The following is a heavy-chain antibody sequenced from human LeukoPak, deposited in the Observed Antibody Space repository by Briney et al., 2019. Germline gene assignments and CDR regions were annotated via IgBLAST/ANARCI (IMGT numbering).Heavy chain of an antibody. D-gene: IGHD3-16*01. Sequence: PSETLSLTCAVSTDSFSSGGYSWSWNRQPPGKGLEWIGYIYQSGATHYNPSLRSRVTISVDRSKRQISLNLRSVTAADTAVYYCARGGVFGGEVVVDAFHIWGQGTMVTVSS. CDR1: TDSFSSGGYS. CDR3: ARGGVFGGEVVVDAFHI. CDR2: IYQSGAT. V-gene: IGHV4-30-2*01. J-gene: IGHJ3*02.